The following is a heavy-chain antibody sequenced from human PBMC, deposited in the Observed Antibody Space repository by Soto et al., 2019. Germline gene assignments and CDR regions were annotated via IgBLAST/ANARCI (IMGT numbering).Heavy chain of an antibody. Sequence: QVQLVESGGGVVQPGTSLTLSCAASGFTFSNYAMHWVRQAPGKGLEWVAAMSFDGTRYYADSVKGRSTISRDSARNTVFLQTSGLRVDDTALSYSTRGRPLPSMITGDEPLSIWGQGTMVTVSS. CDR3: TRGRPLPSMITGDEPLSI. CDR1: GFTFSNYA. D-gene: IGHD3-16*01. V-gene: IGHV3-30*03. CDR2: MSFDGTR. J-gene: IGHJ3*02.